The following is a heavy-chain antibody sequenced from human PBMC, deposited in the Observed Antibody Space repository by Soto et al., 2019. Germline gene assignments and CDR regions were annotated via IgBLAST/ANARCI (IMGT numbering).Heavy chain of an antibody. CDR3: ARKSAAGTSVPYFDY. V-gene: IGHV3-30-3*01. CDR1: GFTFSSYA. CDR2: ISYDGSNK. D-gene: IGHD6-13*01. Sequence: GGSLRLSCAASGFTFSSYAMHWVRQAPGKGLEWVAVISYDGSNKYYADSVKGRFTISRDNSKNTLYMQMNSLRAEDTAVYYCARKSAAGTSVPYFDYWGQGTLVTVSS. J-gene: IGHJ4*02.